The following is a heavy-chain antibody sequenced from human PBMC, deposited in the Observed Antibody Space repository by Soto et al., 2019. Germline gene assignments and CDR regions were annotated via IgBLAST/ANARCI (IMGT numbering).Heavy chain of an antibody. D-gene: IGHD5-18*01. CDR1: GYSFTSYW. V-gene: IGHV5-51*01. J-gene: IGHJ4*02. CDR2: IYPGDSDT. CDR3: ANLLRGLSYGPFDY. Sequence: GESLKISCKGSGYSFTSYWIGWMRQMPGKGLEWMAIIYPGDSDTRYSPSFEGQVTISADKSISTAYLRWSSLKASDTAMYYCANLLRGLSYGPFDYWGQGTLVTVSS.